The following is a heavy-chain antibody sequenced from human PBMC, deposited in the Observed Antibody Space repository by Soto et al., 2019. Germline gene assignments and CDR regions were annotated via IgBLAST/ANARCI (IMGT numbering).Heavy chain of an antibody. D-gene: IGHD3-10*01. Sequence: PSETLSLTCTVSGGSIRSGDYYWSWIRQPPGKGLEWIGYIYYSGSTYYNPSLKSRVAMSVDTSKNQFSLKLSSVTAADTAVYYCARGPNYYNSARGWFDPWGQGTLVTVSS. J-gene: IGHJ5*02. CDR3: ARGPNYYNSARGWFDP. CDR1: GGSIRSGDYY. V-gene: IGHV4-30-4*01. CDR2: IYYSGST.